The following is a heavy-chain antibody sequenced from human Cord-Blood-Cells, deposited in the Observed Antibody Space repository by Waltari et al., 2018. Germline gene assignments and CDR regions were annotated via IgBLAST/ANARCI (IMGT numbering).Heavy chain of an antibody. J-gene: IGHJ3*02. CDR3: GLAAAGTGAFDI. CDR2: LNPNQGGT. D-gene: IGHD6-13*01. V-gene: IGHV1-2*02. CDR1: GYTFTGYY. Sequence: QVQLVQSGAEVKKPGASVKVSCKASGYTFTGYYMHWVRQAPGQGLEWRGWLNPNQGGTNYAQKFHGRVTMTSDTSISTAYMELSRLRSDDTAVYYCGLAAAGTGAFDIWGQGTMVTVSS.